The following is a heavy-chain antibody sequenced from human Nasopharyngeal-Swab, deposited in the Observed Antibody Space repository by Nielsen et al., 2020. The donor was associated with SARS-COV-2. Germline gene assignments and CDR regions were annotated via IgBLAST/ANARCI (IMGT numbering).Heavy chain of an antibody. CDR3: ARQAVFANFDN. CDR2: INTNTGNP. CDR1: GYTLTSYA. D-gene: IGHD2-21*01. J-gene: IGHJ4*02. V-gene: IGHV7-4-1*02. Sequence: ASVKVSCKASGYTLTSYAINWVRQAPGQGLEWMGWINTNTGNPTYAQDFTRRFVFSLDTSVSTAYLQISSLKAEDTAIYYCARQAVFANFDNWGQGTLVTVSS.